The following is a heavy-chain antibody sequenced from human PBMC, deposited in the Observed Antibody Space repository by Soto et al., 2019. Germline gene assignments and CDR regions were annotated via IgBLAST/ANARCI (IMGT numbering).Heavy chain of an antibody. CDR3: AREIREYGEDWFDP. CDR2: IYYSGST. Sequence: SETLSLTCTVSGGSISSYYWSWIRQPPGKGLEWIGYIYYSGSTNYNPSLKSRVTISVDTSKNQFSLKLSSVTAADTAVYYCAREIREYGEDWFDPWGQGTLVTVSS. V-gene: IGHV4-59*01. D-gene: IGHD4-17*01. CDR1: GGSISSYY. J-gene: IGHJ5*02.